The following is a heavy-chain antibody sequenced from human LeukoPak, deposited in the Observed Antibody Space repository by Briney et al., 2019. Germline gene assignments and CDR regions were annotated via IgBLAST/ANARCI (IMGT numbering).Heavy chain of an antibody. Sequence: GGSLRLSCAASGFTFSNYWMYWVRPAPGKGLVWVSRINSDGSTTTYADSVKGRFTISRADAKTTRYVEVNRLRAEDTAVYYCARAVGWTQNAYYLDYWGQGTLVTVSA. V-gene: IGHV3-74*03. CDR3: ARAVGWTQNAYYLDY. CDR1: GFTFSNYW. D-gene: IGHD3/OR15-3a*01. CDR2: INSDGSTT. J-gene: IGHJ4*02.